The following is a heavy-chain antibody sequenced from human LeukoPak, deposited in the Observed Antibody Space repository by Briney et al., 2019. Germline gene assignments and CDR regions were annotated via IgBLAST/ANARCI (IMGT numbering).Heavy chain of an antibody. J-gene: IGHJ4*02. V-gene: IGHV1-69-2*01. CDR3: ATVVGWKAYDH. Sequence: ASVKVSCKASGLTFSDYFVHWVRQAPGKGLEWMGRVDPDDGKTLYAEKFRGRVTITADTSADTAYLDLSGLKSEDTAVYYCATVVGWKAYDHWGQGTLVTVSS. CDR2: VDPDDGKT. CDR1: GLTFSDYF. D-gene: IGHD2-21*01.